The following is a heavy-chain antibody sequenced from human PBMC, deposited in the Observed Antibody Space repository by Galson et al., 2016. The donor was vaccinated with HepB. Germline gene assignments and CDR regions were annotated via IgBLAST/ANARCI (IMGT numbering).Heavy chain of an antibody. Sequence: SLRLCCAASGFTFSSYWMQWVRQAPGKGLVWVSRIHSDGSTTSYADSVKGRFTISRDNAKNTLYLQMNSLRAEDTAVYYCTRYYDILTGYYASDYWGQGTLVTVSS. J-gene: IGHJ4*02. V-gene: IGHV3-74*01. CDR2: IHSDGSTT. CDR1: GFTFSSYW. CDR3: TRYYDILTGYYASDY. D-gene: IGHD3-9*01.